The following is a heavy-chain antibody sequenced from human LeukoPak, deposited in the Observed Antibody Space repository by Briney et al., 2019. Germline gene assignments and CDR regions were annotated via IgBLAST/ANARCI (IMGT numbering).Heavy chain of an antibody. D-gene: IGHD1-1*01. CDR1: GFAFSDYW. CDR3: ARGRWSPGYFDL. CDR2: IFSDGTGT. V-gene: IGHV3-74*01. J-gene: IGHJ4*02. Sequence: GGSLRLSCVASGFAFSDYWMRWVRQAPGKGPVWVSRIFSDGTGTGYADFVKGRFTISRDNVKNTLFLQMHSLRAEDTALYYCARGRWSPGYFDLWGPGTLVTVSS.